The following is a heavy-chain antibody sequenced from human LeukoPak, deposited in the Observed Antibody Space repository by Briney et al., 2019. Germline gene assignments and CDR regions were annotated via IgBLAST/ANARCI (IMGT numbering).Heavy chain of an antibody. Sequence: SETLSLTRAVYGGSFRGYHWSWIGQPPGKGLEWMGEINHSGSTNYNASLKSRVTISVDTSKNHFSLKLRSVTAADTAVYYSASLLVTPQESDAFDIWGQGTMVTVSS. CDR1: GGSFRGYH. J-gene: IGHJ3*02. CDR3: ASLLVTPQESDAFDI. CDR2: INHSGST. V-gene: IGHV4-34*01. D-gene: IGHD2-8*02.